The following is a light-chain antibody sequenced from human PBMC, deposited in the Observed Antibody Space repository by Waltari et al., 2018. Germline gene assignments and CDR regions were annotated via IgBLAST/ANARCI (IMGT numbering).Light chain of an antibody. J-gene: IGLJ2*01. CDR2: DVS. V-gene: IGLV2-14*03. CDR1: SSDVGDYNY. CDR3: CSYTTTRVI. Sequence: SALTQPASVSGSPGQSITISCIGPSSDVGDYNYVSWYQHHQGKAPKLLIYDVSKRPSGVSNRFSGSKSGNTASLTISGLQTEDDADYYCCSYTTTRVIFGGGTKVTVL.